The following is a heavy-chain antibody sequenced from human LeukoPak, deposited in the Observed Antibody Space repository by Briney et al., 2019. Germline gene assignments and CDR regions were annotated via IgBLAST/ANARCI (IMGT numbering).Heavy chain of an antibody. D-gene: IGHD1-1*01. V-gene: IGHV4-61*10. CDR2: IYCSGST. Sequence: SSETLSLTCTVSGGSISSGSYYWSWIRQPAGKGLEWIGYIYCSGSTNYNPSLKSRVTISVDTSKNQFSLKLSSVTAADTAVYYCARDFYDGTTTFDIWGQGTMVTVSS. CDR3: ARDFYDGTTTFDI. J-gene: IGHJ3*02. CDR1: GGSISSGSYY.